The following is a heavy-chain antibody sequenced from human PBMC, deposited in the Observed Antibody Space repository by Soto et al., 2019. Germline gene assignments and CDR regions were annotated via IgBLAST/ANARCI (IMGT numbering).Heavy chain of an antibody. CDR3: AKDDYDSSGAYTEDAFDI. Sequence: GGSLRLSCAASGFTFSSYAMSWVRQAPGKGLEWVSAISGSGGSTYYADSVKGRFTISRDNSKNTLYLQTNSLRAEDTAVYYCAKDDYDSSGAYTEDAFDIWGQGTMVTVS. V-gene: IGHV3-23*01. CDR1: GFTFSSYA. D-gene: IGHD3-22*01. CDR2: ISGSGGST. J-gene: IGHJ3*02.